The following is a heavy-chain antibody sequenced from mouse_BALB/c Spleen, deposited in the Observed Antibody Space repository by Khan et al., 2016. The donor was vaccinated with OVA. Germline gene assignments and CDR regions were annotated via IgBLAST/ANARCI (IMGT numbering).Heavy chain of an antibody. D-gene: IGHD2-10*02. J-gene: IGHJ4*01. CDR3: AKGVWSYYFALDY. CDR2: IWGGGNT. V-gene: IGHV2-6-5*01. Sequence: VQLQESGPGLVAPSQSLSITCTVSGFSLTDYDVGWIRQPPGKGLEWLGVIWGGGNTYYNSALKSGLSISKDTSKSQVFLKMNSLQTDDTAMYCCAKGVWSYYFALDYWGQGTSVTVSS. CDR1: GFSLTDYD.